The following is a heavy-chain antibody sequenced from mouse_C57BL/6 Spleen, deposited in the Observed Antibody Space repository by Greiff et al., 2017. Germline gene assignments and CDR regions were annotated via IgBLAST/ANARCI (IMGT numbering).Heavy chain of an antibody. Sequence: VHLVESGAELVKPGASVKISCKASGYAFSSYWMHWVKQRPGKGLEWIGQIYPGDGDTNYNGKFKGKATLTADKSSSTAYMQLSSLTSEDSAVYFCAREEGYGSSYGQFAYWGEGTLVTVSA. J-gene: IGHJ3*01. CDR2: IYPGDGDT. V-gene: IGHV1-80*01. CDR3: AREEGYGSSYGQFAY. D-gene: IGHD1-1*01. CDR1: GYAFSSYW.